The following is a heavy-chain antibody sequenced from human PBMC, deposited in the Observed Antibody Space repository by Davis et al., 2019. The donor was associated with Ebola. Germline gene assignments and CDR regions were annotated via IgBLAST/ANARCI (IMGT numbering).Heavy chain of an antibody. CDR2: INSDGSST. Sequence: GESLKISCAASGFTFSSYWMHWVRHAPGKGLVWVSRINSDGSSTSYADSVKGRFIISSDNAKNTLYLQMNSLRAEDTAVYYCARGMGDYWGQGTLVTVSS. CDR3: ARGMGDY. V-gene: IGHV3-74*01. J-gene: IGHJ4*02. D-gene: IGHD2-8*01. CDR1: GFTFSSYW.